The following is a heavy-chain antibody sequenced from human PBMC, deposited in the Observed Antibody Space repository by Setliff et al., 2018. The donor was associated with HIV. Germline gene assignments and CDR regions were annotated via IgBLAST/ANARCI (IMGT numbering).Heavy chain of an antibody. CDR1: GGSISSYY. D-gene: IGHD3-22*01. CDR3: ARGLSFYDPGGFDY. Sequence: PSETLSLTCTVSGGSISSYYWNWIRQHPGRGLEWIGYISNSGSTYYNPSLKGRLTISVDPSKNQFSLKLSSVTAADTAVYYCARGLSFYDPGGFDYWGQGTLVTVSS. CDR2: ISNSGST. V-gene: IGHV4-4*09. J-gene: IGHJ4*02.